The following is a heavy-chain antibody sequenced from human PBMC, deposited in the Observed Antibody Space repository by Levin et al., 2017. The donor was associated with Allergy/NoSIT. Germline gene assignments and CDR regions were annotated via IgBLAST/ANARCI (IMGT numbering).Heavy chain of an antibody. J-gene: IGHJ4*02. D-gene: IGHD6-19*01. CDR2: ISGSAFSS. CDR1: GFTFISSA. CDR3: ARAVWEAGTPFDY. Sequence: AASVKVSCAASGFTFISSAMGWVRQTPGKGLEWVSSISGSAFSSYYADSVKGRFSISRDNSKNTLYLQMNSLRAEDTALYYCARAVWEAGTPFDYWGPGTPVTVSS. V-gene: IGHV3-23*01.